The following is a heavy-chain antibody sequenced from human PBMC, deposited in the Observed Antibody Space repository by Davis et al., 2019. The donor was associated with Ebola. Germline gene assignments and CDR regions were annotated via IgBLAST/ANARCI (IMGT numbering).Heavy chain of an antibody. D-gene: IGHD4-17*01. V-gene: IGHV3-30*01. Sequence: GRFTISRDNSKDTLYLQMDSLRAEDTALYYCARDLMTTVTNYFGYWGQGTLVTVSS. J-gene: IGHJ4*02. CDR3: ARDLMTTVTNYFGY.